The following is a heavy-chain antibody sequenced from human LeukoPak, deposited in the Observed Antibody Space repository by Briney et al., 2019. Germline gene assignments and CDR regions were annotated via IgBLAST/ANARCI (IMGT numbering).Heavy chain of an antibody. CDR1: GGSISSNTYY. J-gene: IGHJ4*02. CDR2: IRYSGRT. V-gene: IGHV4-39*02. Sequence: SETLSLTCTVSGGSISSNTYYWSWIRQPPGKGLEWIGSIRYSGRTYYKPSLKSRVTLSVDTSKNQLLLNLRSVTAADTAMYYCAREFNGSPDYLGQGTLVTASS. D-gene: IGHD6-25*01. CDR3: AREFNGSPDY.